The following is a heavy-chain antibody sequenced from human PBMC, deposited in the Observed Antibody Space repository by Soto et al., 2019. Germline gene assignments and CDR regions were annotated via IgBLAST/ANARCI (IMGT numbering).Heavy chain of an antibody. J-gene: IGHJ6*03. D-gene: IGHD3-3*01. V-gene: IGHV4-4*02. CDR2: IYHSGST. CDR1: SGSISSSNW. CDR3: ARDSNYDFWSGYEPWDYMDV. Sequence: SETLSLTCAVSSGSISSSNWWGWVRQPPGKGVGGIGEIYHSGSTNYTPSLKSRVTISVDKSKNQFSLKLSSVTAADTAVYYCARDSNYDFWSGYEPWDYMDVWGKGTTVTVSS.